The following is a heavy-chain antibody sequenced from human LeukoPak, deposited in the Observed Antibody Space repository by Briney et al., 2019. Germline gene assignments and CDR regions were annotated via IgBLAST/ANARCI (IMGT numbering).Heavy chain of an antibody. J-gene: IGHJ6*02. V-gene: IGHV3-66*01. CDR2: IYSGDST. D-gene: IGHD3-9*01. Sequence: GGSLRLSCAASGFTVSSNYMSWVRQAPGKGLEWVSVIYSGDSTYYADSVKGRFTISRDNSKNTLYLQMNSLRDEDTAVYYCARDRNEEYYDILTGYFRRRCGMDVWGQGTTVTVSS. CDR1: GFTVSSNY. CDR3: ARDRNEEYYDILTGYFRRRCGMDV.